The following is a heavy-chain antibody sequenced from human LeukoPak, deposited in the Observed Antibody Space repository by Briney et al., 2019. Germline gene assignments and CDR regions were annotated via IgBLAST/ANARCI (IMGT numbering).Heavy chain of an antibody. CDR1: GGSISSTNW. J-gene: IGHJ4*02. V-gene: IGHV4-4*02. CDR3: ARDNRQWELRGFDY. D-gene: IGHD1-26*01. Sequence: TSETLSLTCAVSGGSISSTNWWSWVRQPPGKGLEWIGEIYHSGNTKYTPSLKSRVTISVDKSKNQFSLKLSSVTAADTAVYYCARDNRQWELRGFDYWGQGTLVTVSS. CDR2: IYHSGNT.